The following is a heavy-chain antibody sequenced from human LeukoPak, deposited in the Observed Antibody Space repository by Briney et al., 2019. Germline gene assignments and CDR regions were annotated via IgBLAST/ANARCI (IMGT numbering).Heavy chain of an antibody. CDR2: INHSGST. J-gene: IGHJ6*04. CDR1: GYSIRSGHY. V-gene: IGHV4-38-2*02. CDR3: ARLGV. Sequence: SETLSLTCTVSGYSIRSGHYWGWIRQPPGKGLEWIGEINHSGSTNYNPSLKSRVTISVDTSKNQFSLKLSSVTAADTAVYYCARLGVWGKGTTVTISS.